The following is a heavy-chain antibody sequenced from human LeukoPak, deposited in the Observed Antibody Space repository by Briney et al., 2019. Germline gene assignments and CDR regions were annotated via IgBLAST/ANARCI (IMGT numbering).Heavy chain of an antibody. CDR2: MNPNSGST. D-gene: IGHD5-18*01. J-gene: IGHJ5*02. CDR1: GYTFTSYD. Sequence: ASVKVSCKASGYTFTSYDINWVRQATGQGLEWMGWMNPNSGSTGYAQKFQGRVTMTRNTSISTAYMELSSLRSEDTAVYYCARRTQLWFGGDWFDPWGQGTLVTVSS. V-gene: IGHV1-8*01. CDR3: ARRTQLWFGGDWFDP.